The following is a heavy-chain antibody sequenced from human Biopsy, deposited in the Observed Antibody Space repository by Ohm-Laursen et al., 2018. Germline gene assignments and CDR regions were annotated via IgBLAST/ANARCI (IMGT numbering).Heavy chain of an antibody. CDR2: IYYRGNT. CDR1: GGSISSNYYY. CDR3: ARHGSQGYCTGGSCVDY. V-gene: IGHV4-39*01. J-gene: IGHJ4*02. Sequence: GTLSLTCTVSGGSISSNYYYWGWIRQPPGKGLEWIGSIYYRGNTNYNPSLKSRVTISVDTSKNHFSLKLSSATAADTAVFYCARHGSQGYCTGGSCVDYWGQGALVTASS. D-gene: IGHD2-15*01.